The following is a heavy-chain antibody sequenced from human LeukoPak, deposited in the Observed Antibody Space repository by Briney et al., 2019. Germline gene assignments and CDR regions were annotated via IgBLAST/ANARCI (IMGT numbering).Heavy chain of an antibody. CDR3: ARDLTGGIFGVVSRNNWFDP. CDR1: GFTFSSYG. V-gene: IGHV3-33*01. CDR2: IWYDGSNK. D-gene: IGHD3-3*01. J-gene: IGHJ5*02. Sequence: GGSLRLSCAASGFTFSSYGMHWVRQAPGKGLEWVAVIWYDGSNKYYADSVKGRFTISRDNAKNSLYLQMNSLRAEDTAVYYCARDLTGGIFGVVSRNNWFDPWGQGTLVTVSS.